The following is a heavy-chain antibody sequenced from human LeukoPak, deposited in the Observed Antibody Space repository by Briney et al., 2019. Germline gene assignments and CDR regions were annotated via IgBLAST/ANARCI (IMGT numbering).Heavy chain of an antibody. CDR3: ARVRGYYDSSGYDN. Sequence: RTSETLSLTCTVSGASISSYYWSWIRQPPGKGLEWIGYIYYSGSTNYNPALKSRVTISEDTSKNQISLKLSSVTAADTAVYYCARVRGYYDSSGYDNWGQGTLVTVSS. CDR1: GASISSYY. CDR2: IYYSGST. D-gene: IGHD3-22*01. J-gene: IGHJ4*02. V-gene: IGHV4-59*01.